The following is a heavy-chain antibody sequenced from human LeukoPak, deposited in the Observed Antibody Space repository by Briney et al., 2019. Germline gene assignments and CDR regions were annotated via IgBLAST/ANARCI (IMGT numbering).Heavy chain of an antibody. CDR1: GFTFSSYG. Sequence: PGRSLRLSCAASGFTFSSYGMHWVRQAPGKGLDWVAVIWYGGSNENYADAVRGRFTISRDNSRNTLYLQMNSLRVEDTAVYYCATDAGGAAFDIWGQGTMVTVSS. CDR2: IWYGGSNE. V-gene: IGHV3-33*08. CDR3: ATDAGGAAFDI. D-gene: IGHD1-26*01. J-gene: IGHJ3*02.